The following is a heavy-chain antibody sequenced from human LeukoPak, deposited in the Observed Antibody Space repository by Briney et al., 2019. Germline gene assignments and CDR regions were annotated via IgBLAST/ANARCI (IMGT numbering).Heavy chain of an antibody. V-gene: IGHV3-23*01. CDR1: GFAFGSEA. CDR2: ISGSGGST. D-gene: IGHD3-3*01. J-gene: IGHJ4*02. CDR3: ARRSILEWFIDY. Sequence: GGSLRLSCAVSGFAFGSEAMSWVRQAPGKGLEWVSAISGSGGSTYYADSVKGRFTISRDNSKNTLYLQMDSLRAEDTAVYYCARRSILEWFIDYWGQGTLVTVSS.